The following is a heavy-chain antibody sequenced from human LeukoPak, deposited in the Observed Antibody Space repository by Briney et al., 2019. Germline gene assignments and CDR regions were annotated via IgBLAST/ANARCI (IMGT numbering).Heavy chain of an antibody. CDR3: AKVRWDNSGWYYLDS. J-gene: IGHJ4*02. Sequence: QPGRSLRLSCTVSGLTVSSNSISCVRQAPGKGLEWVSFIYSDITHYSASVKGRFTISRDNSKSTLYLQMNSLRAEDTAVYYCAKVRWDNSGWYYLDSWGQGTLVTVSS. D-gene: IGHD6-19*01. CDR2: IYSDIT. CDR1: GLTVSSNS. V-gene: IGHV3-66*03.